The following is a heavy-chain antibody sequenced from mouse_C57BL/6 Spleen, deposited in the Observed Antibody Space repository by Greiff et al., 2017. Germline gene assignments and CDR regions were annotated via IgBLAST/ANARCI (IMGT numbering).Heavy chain of an antibody. CDR2: IYPGDGDT. CDR3: EADSSGYGWFAY. J-gene: IGHJ3*01. Sequence: QVQLQQSGPELVKPGASVKISCKASGYAFSSSWMNWVKQRPGKGLEWIGRIYPGDGDTNYNGKFKGKATLTADKSSSTAYMQLSSLTSEDSAVHFCEADSSGYGWFAYWGQGTLVTVSA. D-gene: IGHD3-2*02. V-gene: IGHV1-82*01. CDR1: GYAFSSSW.